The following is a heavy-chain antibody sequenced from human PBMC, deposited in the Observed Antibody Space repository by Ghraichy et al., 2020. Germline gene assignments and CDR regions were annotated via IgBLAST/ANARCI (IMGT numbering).Heavy chain of an antibody. V-gene: IGHV1-8*02. CDR2: LNPISGHT. D-gene: IGHD3-10*02. J-gene: IGHJ5*01. CDR1: RDSFTTSA. Sequence: ASVKVSCKSSRDSFTTSAINLVHQATGQWLEWLGWLNPISGHTVYAQRFQGRGTMTRNTSSSTACMELSSLGSEDTAVYCCARGRDYVLVLEDWSDPWGQGTLVTVSS. CDR3: ARGRDYVLVLEDWSDP.